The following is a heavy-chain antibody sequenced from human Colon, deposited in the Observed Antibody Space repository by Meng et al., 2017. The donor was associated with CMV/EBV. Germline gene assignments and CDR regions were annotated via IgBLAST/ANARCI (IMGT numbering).Heavy chain of an antibody. CDR3: AKDRPFDEYCSDN. D-gene: IGHD2/OR15-2a*01. CDR1: GFTFSNYS. V-gene: IGHV3-21*04. J-gene: IGHJ4*02. Sequence: GGSLRLSCAASGFTFSNYSMNWVRQAPGKGLEWVSSISSSSSYIYYADSVKGRFTISRANSKNTLYLQMNSLRAEDTALYYCAKDRPFDEYCSDNWGQGTLVTVSS. CDR2: ISSSSSYI.